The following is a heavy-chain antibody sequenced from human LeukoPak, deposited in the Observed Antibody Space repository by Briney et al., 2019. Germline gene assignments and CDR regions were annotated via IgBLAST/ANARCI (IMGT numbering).Heavy chain of an antibody. V-gene: IGHV4-61*02. CDR2: IYTSGST. CDR3: ARSPLEYDFWRGRHYYFDY. CDR1: GGSLSSGNYF. J-gene: IGHJ4*02. D-gene: IGHD3-3*01. Sequence: SQTLSLTCTVSGGSLSSGNYFWRWLRQPAGKGLEWLGCIYTSGSTNYNPPLKTRVPISVDTPKNQFSLKLSTVTAADTAVYYCARSPLEYDFWRGRHYYFDYWGQGTLVTVSS.